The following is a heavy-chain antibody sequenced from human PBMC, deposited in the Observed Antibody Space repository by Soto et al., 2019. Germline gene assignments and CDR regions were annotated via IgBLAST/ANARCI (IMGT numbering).Heavy chain of an antibody. CDR3: ARHCPIGRGIVLWFGEGFDY. CDR1: GGSISSSSYY. Sequence: PSETLSLTCTVSGGSISSSSYYWGWIRQPPGKGLEWIGSIYYSGSTYYNPSLKSRVTISVDTSKNQFSLKLSSVTAADTAVHYCARHCPIGRGIVLWFGEGFDYWGQGTLVTVSS. CDR2: IYYSGST. J-gene: IGHJ4*02. V-gene: IGHV4-39*01. D-gene: IGHD3-10*01.